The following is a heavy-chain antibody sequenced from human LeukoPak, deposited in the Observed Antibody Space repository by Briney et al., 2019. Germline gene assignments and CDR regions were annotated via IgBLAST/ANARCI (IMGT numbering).Heavy chain of an antibody. J-gene: IGHJ2*01. V-gene: IGHV4-4*08. CDR1: GGSISSYY. CDR3: ARVKGYCTNGVCYNRYWYFDL. D-gene: IGHD2-8*01. Sequence: SETLSLTCTVSGGSISSYYWSWIRQPPGKGLEWIGRIYTSGSTNYNPSLKSRVTISVDTSKNQFSLKLSSVTAADTAVYYCARVKGYCTNGVCYNRYWYFDLWGRGTLVTVSS. CDR2: IYTSGST.